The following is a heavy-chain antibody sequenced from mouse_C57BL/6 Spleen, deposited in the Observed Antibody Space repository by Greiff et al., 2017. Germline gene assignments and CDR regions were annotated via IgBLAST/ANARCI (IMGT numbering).Heavy chain of an antibody. CDR1: GFTFSDYG. CDR3: AAHYYGYY. J-gene: IGHJ2*01. V-gene: IGHV5-17*01. D-gene: IGHD1-2*01. CDR2: ISSGSSTI. Sequence: EVKLVESGGGLVKPGGSLKLSCAASGFTFSDYGMHWVRQAPEKGLEWVAYISSGSSTIYYADTVKGRFTLSRDNAKNTLFLQMTSLRSEDTAMYYCAAHYYGYYWGQGTTLTVSS.